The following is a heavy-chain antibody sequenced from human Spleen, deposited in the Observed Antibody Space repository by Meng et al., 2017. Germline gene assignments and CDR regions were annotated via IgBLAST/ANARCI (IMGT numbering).Heavy chain of an antibody. CDR1: GYTFTGCY. J-gene: IGHJ3*02. CDR3: VRFDSGYDLDAFDI. CDR2: INPNSGGT. V-gene: IGHV1-2*02. D-gene: IGHD5-12*01. Sequence: ASVKVSCKGSGYTFTGCYMHWVRQAPGQGLEWMGWINPNSGGTKYAQKFQGRVTMTRDTSISTAYMELSRLSSDDTAVYYCVRFDSGYDLDAFDIWGQGTMVTVSS.